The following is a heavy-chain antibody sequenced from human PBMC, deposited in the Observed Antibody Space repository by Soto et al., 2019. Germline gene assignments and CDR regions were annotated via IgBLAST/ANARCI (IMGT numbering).Heavy chain of an antibody. J-gene: IGHJ6*02. Sequence: EVQLVESGGGLVKPGGSLRLSCAASGFTFSSYSMNWVRQAPGKGLEWVSSISSSSSYIYYADSVKGRFTISRDNAKNSLYLQMNSLRAEDTAVYYCARESRVIAAHGMDVWGQGTTVTVSS. CDR2: ISSSSSYI. CDR1: GFTFSSYS. D-gene: IGHD2-15*01. CDR3: ARESRVIAAHGMDV. V-gene: IGHV3-21*01.